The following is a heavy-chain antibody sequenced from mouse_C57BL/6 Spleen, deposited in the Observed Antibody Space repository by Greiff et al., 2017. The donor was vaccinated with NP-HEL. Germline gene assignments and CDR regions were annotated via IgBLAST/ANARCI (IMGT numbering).Heavy chain of an antibody. CDR2: IDPETGGT. V-gene: IGHV1-15*01. CDR1: GYTFTDYE. CDR3: TSAYYGNSFAY. J-gene: IGHJ3*01. D-gene: IGHD2-10*01. Sequence: QVQLQQSGAELVRPGASVTLSCKASGYTFTDYEMHWVKQTPVHGLEWIGAIDPETGGTAYNQKFKGKAILTADKSSSTAYMELRSLTSEDSAVYYCTSAYYGNSFAYWGQGTLVTVSA.